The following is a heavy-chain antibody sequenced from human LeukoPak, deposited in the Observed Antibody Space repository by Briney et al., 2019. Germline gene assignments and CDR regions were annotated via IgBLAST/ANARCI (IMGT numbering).Heavy chain of an antibody. D-gene: IGHD2-15*01. CDR3: EGECCSGGSCYSKWFDP. V-gene: IGHV1-69*04. CDR1: GGTFSSYT. CDR2: IIPILGIA. Sequence: SVKVSCKASGGTFSSYTISWVRQAPGQGLEWMGRIIPILGIANYAQKFQGRVTITADKSTSTAYMELSSLRSEDTAVYYCEGECCSGGSCYSKWFDPWGQGTLVTVSS. J-gene: IGHJ5*02.